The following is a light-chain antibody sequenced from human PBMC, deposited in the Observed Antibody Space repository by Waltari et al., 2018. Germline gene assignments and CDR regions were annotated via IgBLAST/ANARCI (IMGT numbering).Light chain of an antibody. J-gene: IGKJ1*01. Sequence: DIQMTQSPSILSASVGDRVTITCRASQSISSWLAWYQQKPGKAPKLLIYKASILESGVPSRFSGSGSGTDFTLTISSLQPDDYAIYYCQQYNSNLGTFGQGTKVEIK. CDR1: QSISSW. CDR2: KAS. V-gene: IGKV1-5*03. CDR3: QQYNSNLGT.